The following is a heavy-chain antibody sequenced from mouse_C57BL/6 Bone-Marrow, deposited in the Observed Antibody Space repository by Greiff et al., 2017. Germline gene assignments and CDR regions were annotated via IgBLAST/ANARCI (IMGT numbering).Heavy chain of an antibody. CDR2: ISDGGSYT. CDR3: ARGDTTVVAPYYFDY. J-gene: IGHJ2*01. V-gene: IGHV5-4*01. Sequence: EVQGVESGGGLVKPGGSLKLSCAASGFTFSSYAMSWVRQTPEKRLEWVATISDGGSYTYYPDNVKGRFTISRDNAKNNLYLQMSHLKSEDTAMYYCARGDTTVVAPYYFDYWGQGTTLTVSS. D-gene: IGHD1-1*01. CDR1: GFTFSSYA.